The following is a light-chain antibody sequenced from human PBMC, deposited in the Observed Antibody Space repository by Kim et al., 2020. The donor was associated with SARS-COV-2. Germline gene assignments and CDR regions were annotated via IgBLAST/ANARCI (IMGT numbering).Light chain of an antibody. CDR3: QQYDSSRT. J-gene: IGKJ2*01. CDR2: GAS. Sequence: EIVLTQSPGTLSLSPGERATLSCRASQSITSNYLAWYQHKPGQAPRLLIYGASSRATGIPDRFSGSGSGTDFTLTISRLEPEDFAVYYCQQYDSSRTFGQGTKLEI. V-gene: IGKV3-20*01. CDR1: QSITSNY.